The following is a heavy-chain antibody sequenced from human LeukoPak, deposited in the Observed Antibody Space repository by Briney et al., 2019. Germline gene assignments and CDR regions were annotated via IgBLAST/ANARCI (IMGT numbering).Heavy chain of an antibody. Sequence: SETLSLTCAVYGGSFSGYYWSWIRQPPGKGLEWIGSIYYSGSTYYNPSLKSRVTISVDTSKNQFSLKLSSVTAADTAVYYCAREGSDWNNPIYYYYYMDVWGKGTTVTVSS. D-gene: IGHD1/OR15-1a*01. J-gene: IGHJ6*03. CDR2: IYYSGST. V-gene: IGHV4-34*01. CDR1: GGSFSGYY. CDR3: AREGSDWNNPIYYYYYMDV.